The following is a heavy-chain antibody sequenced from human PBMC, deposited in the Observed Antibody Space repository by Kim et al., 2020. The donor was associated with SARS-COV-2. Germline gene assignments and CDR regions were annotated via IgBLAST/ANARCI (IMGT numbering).Heavy chain of an antibody. CDR3: ARGGMTTLYS. CDR2: ISDSGST. D-gene: IGHD3-16*01. V-gene: IGHV4-59*01. Sequence: SETLSLTCTVSGGSISGFVWSWIRQPPGKGLEWIEYISDSGSTNYNPSLKSRVTISVDSSKNQFSLKVNSVTAADTAVYYCARGGMTTLYSWGQGTLVTVSS. J-gene: IGHJ4*02. CDR1: GGSISGFV.